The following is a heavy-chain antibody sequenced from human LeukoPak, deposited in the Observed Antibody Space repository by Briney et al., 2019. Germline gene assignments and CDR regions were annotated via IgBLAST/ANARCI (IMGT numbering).Heavy chain of an antibody. CDR3: ARRPPGSGSYTISLKNYYYYGMDV. CDR2: INPNSGGT. D-gene: IGHD3-10*01. Sequence: ASVKVSCKASGYTFTGYYMHWVRQAPGQGLEWMGWINPNSGGTSYAQKFQGRVTMTRDTSTSTVYMELSSLRSEDTAVYYCARRPPGSGSYTISLKNYYYYGMDVWGQGTTVTVSS. V-gene: IGHV1-2*02. CDR1: GYTFTGYY. J-gene: IGHJ6*02.